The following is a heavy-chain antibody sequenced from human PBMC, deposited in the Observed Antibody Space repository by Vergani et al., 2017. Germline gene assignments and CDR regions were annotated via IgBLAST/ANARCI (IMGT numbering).Heavy chain of an antibody. CDR2: ISWNSGAV. CDR3: TKGSVYYHDSAGHGYDPYTGFDL. CDR1: GITFWKFG. J-gene: IGHJ3*01. V-gene: IGHV3-9*01. Sequence: EVDLVESGGGLAQPGASLRLSCEASGITFWKFGMHWVRQGPGKGLEWVSGISWNSGAVDYADSVRGRFTISRDNAKNSLFLEMNSLRFEDTAVYFCTKGSVYYHDSAGHGYDPYTGFDLWGQGTLVTVSS. D-gene: IGHD5-12*01.